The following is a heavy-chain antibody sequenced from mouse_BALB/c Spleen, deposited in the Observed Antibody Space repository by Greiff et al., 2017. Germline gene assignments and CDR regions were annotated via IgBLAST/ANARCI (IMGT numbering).Heavy chain of an antibody. CDR2: ISNGGGST. Sequence: EVQVVESGGGLVQPGGSLKLSCAASGFTFSSYTMSWVRQTPEKRLEWVEYISNGGGSTYYPDTVKGRFTISRDNAKNTLYLQMSSLKSEDTAMYYCARHYRYDGTWFAYWGQGTLVTVSA. V-gene: IGHV5-12-2*01. D-gene: IGHD2-14*01. CDR1: GFTFSSYT. CDR3: ARHYRYDGTWFAY. J-gene: IGHJ3*01.